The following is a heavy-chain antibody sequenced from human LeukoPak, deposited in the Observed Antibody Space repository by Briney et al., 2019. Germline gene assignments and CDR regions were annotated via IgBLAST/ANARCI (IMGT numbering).Heavy chain of an antibody. J-gene: IGHJ4*02. D-gene: IGHD2-2*01. CDR2: ILYDGSTQ. CDR1: GFTFSTFS. CDR3: ARVDCRSTSCSPFDY. Sequence: GGSLRLFCAASGFTFSTFSMHWVRQAPGKGLEWVAVILYDGSTQYYADSVRGRFTASRDNSKDTLYLQMNSLRVEDTAVYYCARVDCRSTSCSPFDYWGQGTLVTVSS. V-gene: IGHV3-30*04.